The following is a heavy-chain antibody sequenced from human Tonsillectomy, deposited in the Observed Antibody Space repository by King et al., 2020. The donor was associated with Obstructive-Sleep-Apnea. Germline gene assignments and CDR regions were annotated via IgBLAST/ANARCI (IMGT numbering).Heavy chain of an antibody. CDR2: ITHDGSNE. D-gene: IGHD3-22*01. J-gene: IGHJ4*02. CDR3: ARDPKSDYFDSSGFDC. Sequence: QVQLVESGGGVVQPGRSLRLSCAASGFTFSFYAMHWVRQAPGRGLEWVAVITHDGSNEYYADSVKGRFSISRDNSKDTLHLQMNSLRPEDTAVYYCARDPKSDYFDSSGFDCWGQGTLVTVSS. CDR1: GFTFSFYA. V-gene: IGHV3-30-3*01.